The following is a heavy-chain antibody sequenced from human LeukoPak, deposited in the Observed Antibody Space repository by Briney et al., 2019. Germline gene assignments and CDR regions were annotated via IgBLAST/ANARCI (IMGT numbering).Heavy chain of an antibody. CDR3: ARAFAGYSSWYEGCWFDP. D-gene: IGHD6-13*01. Sequence: ASVKVSCKASGYTFTSYYMHWVRQAPGQGLEWMGIINPSGGSTSYAQKFQGRVTMTRDTSTSTVYMELSSLRSEDTAVYYCARAFAGYSSWYEGCWFDPWGQGTLVSVSS. J-gene: IGHJ5*01. V-gene: IGHV1-46*01. CDR2: INPSGGST. CDR1: GYTFTSYY.